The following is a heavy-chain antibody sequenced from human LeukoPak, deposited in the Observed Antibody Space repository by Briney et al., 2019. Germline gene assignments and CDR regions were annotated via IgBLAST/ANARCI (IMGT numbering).Heavy chain of an antibody. V-gene: IGHV3-7*01. CDR3: ARVGPSYYYYYMDA. J-gene: IGHJ6*03. Sequence: GGSLRLSCSASGFTFSSSWMTWVRQAPGKGLEWVANIKQDGSEQYTADSLKGRFTISRDNDKKLVFLQMSSLRVDDTAVYYCARVGPSYYYYYMDAWGNGTTVIVSS. CDR2: IKQDGSEQ. CDR1: GFTFSSSW.